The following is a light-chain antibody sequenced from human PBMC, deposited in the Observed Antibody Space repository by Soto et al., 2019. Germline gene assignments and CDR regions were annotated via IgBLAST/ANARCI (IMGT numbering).Light chain of an antibody. CDR2: KDS. J-gene: IGLJ2*01. Sequence: SYELTQPPSESVSPGQRARINCSGDALPKQYAYWYQQKPGQAPVLVIYKDSERPSGIPERFSGSSSGTTVTLTISGVQAEDEADYYCQSADSSGTYVVFGGGTKLTVL. V-gene: IGLV3-25*03. CDR1: ALPKQY. CDR3: QSADSSGTYVV.